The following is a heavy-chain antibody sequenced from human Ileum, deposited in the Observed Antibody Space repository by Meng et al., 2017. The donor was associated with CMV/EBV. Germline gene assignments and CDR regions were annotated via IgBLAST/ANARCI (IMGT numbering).Heavy chain of an antibody. D-gene: IGHD4-17*01. CDR1: GYTFINYY. V-gene: IGHV1-46*01. J-gene: IGHJ4*02. CDR2: INPAGGST. Sequence: KASGYTFINYYIHWVRQAPGQGIEWMGIINPAGGSTGYPQKFQGRVTITRDTSTNTVYMELRSLRFDDTAVYYCARELEYGDYARISLWGQGTLVTVSS. CDR3: ARELEYGDYARISL.